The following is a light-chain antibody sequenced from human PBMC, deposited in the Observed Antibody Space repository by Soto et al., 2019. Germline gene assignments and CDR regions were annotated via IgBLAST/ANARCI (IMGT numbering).Light chain of an antibody. CDR2: STT. J-gene: IGLJ2*01. Sequence: CASRTGPVTSDYYPNWFQQKPGQAPRALIYSTTKKHSWTPARFSGSLLGGKAALTLSGVQPEDEADYYCLLYYGAAVVFGGGTKLTVL. CDR1: TGPVTSDYY. CDR3: LLYYGAAVV. V-gene: IGLV7-43*01.